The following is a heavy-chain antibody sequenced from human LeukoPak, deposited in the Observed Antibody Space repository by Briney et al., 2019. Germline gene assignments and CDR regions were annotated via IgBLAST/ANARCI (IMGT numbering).Heavy chain of an antibody. D-gene: IGHD3-10*01. V-gene: IGHV5-51*01. J-gene: IGHJ6*03. Sequence: GESLKISCKGSGYSFTSYWIGWVRQMPGKGLEWMGIIYPGDSDTRYSPSFQGQVTISADKSISTAYLQWSSLKASDTAMYYCARHHGSGSIRASYYYYMDVWGKGTTVTVSS. CDR3: ARHHGSGSIRASYYYYMDV. CDR2: IYPGDSDT. CDR1: GYSFTSYW.